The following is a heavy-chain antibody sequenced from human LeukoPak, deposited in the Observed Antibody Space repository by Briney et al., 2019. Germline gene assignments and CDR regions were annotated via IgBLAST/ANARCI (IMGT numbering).Heavy chain of an antibody. V-gene: IGHV4-4*07. CDR1: NGSISIYF. CDR2: IYSSGST. Sequence: SETLSLTCTVSNGSISIYFWSWIRQPAGKGLEWIGRIYSSGSTDYNPSLKSRVTMSVDTSKNQFSLKLTSVTAADTAVYYCARCSSSSKFDYWGQGTLVTVSS. CDR3: ARCSSSSKFDY. D-gene: IGHD6-6*01. J-gene: IGHJ4*02.